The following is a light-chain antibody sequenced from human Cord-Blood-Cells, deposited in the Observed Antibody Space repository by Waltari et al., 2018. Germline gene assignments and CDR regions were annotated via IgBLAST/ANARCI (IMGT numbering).Light chain of an antibody. CDR1: SSDVGCSHP. Sequence: QSALTQPASVSGSPGHSITISCPGTSSDVGCSHPVSWYQQHPGKAPKLMIYEVSKRPSGVSNRFSGSKSGNTASLTISGLQAEDEADYYCCSYAGSSTVFGGGTKLTVL. J-gene: IGLJ3*02. CDR2: EVS. V-gene: IGLV2-23*02. CDR3: CSYAGSSTV.